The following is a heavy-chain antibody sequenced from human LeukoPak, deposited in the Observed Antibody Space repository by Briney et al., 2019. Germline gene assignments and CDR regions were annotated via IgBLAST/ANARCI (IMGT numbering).Heavy chain of an antibody. J-gene: IGHJ4*02. Sequence: SRTLSLTCGISGDSVSINSAAWNWIRQSPSRGLEWLGRTYQRSKWYNDYAVSVKSRITINPDISKNQFSLQLNSVTPEDTAVYYCARSPSPYSSGWYFDYWGQGTLVTVSS. CDR2: TYQRSKWYN. D-gene: IGHD6-19*01. CDR1: GDSVSINSAA. V-gene: IGHV6-1*01. CDR3: ARSPSPYSSGWYFDY.